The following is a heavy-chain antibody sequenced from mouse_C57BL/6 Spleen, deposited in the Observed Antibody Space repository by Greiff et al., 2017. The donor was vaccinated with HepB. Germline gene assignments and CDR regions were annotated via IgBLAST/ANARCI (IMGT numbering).Heavy chain of an antibody. CDR1: GYTFTSYW. J-gene: IGHJ4*01. Sequence: QVQLQQPGAELVRPGSSVKLSCKASGYTFTSYWMHWVKQRPIQGLEWIGNIDPSDSETHYNQKFKDKATLTVDKSSSTAYMQLSSLTSEGSAVYYCAREDGYEDAMDYWGQGTSVTVSS. D-gene: IGHD2-2*01. V-gene: IGHV1-52*01. CDR2: IDPSDSET. CDR3: AREDGYEDAMDY.